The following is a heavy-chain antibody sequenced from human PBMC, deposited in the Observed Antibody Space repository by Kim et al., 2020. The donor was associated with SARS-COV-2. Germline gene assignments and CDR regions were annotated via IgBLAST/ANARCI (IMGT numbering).Heavy chain of an antibody. CDR3: AKSPVLRFLEWLLAQTVFDY. CDR1: GFTFSSYA. CDR2: ISGSGGST. V-gene: IGHV3-23*01. Sequence: GGSLRLSCAASGFTFSSYAMSWVRQAPGKGLEWVSAISGSGGSTYYADSVKGRFTISRDNSKNTLYLQMNSLRAEDTAVYYCAKSPVLRFLEWLLAQTVFDYWGQGTLATVSS. J-gene: IGHJ4*02. D-gene: IGHD3-3*01.